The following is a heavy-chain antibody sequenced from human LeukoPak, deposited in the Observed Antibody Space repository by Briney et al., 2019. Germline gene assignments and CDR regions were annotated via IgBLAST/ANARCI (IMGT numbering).Heavy chain of an antibody. J-gene: IGHJ6*03. Sequence: GASVKVSCKASGYTFTSYYMHWVRQAPGQGLEWMGIINPSGGSTSYAQKFQGSVTMTRDTSTSTVYMELSSLRSEDTAVYYCARGQLWFGGYYYYMDVWGKGTTVTVSS. V-gene: IGHV1-46*01. CDR3: ARGQLWFGGYYYYMDV. CDR2: INPSGGST. D-gene: IGHD3-10*01. CDR1: GYTFTSYY.